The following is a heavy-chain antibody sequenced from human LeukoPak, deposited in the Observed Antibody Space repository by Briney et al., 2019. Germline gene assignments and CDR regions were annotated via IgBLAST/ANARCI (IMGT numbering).Heavy chain of an antibody. Sequence: GGSLRLSCAASGFTFSNAWMSWGRQAPGKGLEWGGRIKSKTDGGTTDYAAPVKGRFTISRDDSKNTLYLQMNSLKTEDTAVYYCTISSNSNDYWGQGTPVTVSS. CDR2: IKSKTDGGTT. CDR3: TISSNSNDY. V-gene: IGHV3-15*01. CDR1: GFTFSNAW. D-gene: IGHD4-23*01. J-gene: IGHJ4*02.